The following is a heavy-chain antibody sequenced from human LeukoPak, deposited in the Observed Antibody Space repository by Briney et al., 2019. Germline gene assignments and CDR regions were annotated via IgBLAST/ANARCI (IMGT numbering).Heavy chain of an antibody. V-gene: IGHV3-21*01. CDR1: GFTFSSYS. J-gene: IGHJ6*02. CDR2: ISSSNSYI. D-gene: IGHD2-2*01. CDR3: ARESVACSSTSCRSSYYYYGMDV. Sequence: GGSLRLSCAASGFTFSSYSMNWVRQAPGKGLEWVSSISSSNSYIYYADSVKGRFTISRDNAKNSLYLQMNSLRAEDTAVYYCARESVACSSTSCRSSYYYYGMDVWGQGTTVTVSS.